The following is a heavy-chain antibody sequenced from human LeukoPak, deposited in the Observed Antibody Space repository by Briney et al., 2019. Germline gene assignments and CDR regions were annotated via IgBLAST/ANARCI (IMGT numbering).Heavy chain of an antibody. CDR3: ATTVSDLRFLEWLFDFDY. J-gene: IGHJ4*02. V-gene: IGHV3-21*01. CDR1: GFTFSSYS. Sequence: GGSLRLSCAASGFTFSSYSMNWVRQAPGKGLEWVSSISSSSSYIYYADSVKGRFTISRDNAKNSLYLQMNSLRAEDTAVYYCATTVSDLRFLEWLFDFDYWGQGTLVTVSS. CDR2: ISSSSSYI. D-gene: IGHD3-3*01.